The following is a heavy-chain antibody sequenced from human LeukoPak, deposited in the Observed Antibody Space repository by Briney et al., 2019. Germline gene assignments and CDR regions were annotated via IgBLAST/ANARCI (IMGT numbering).Heavy chain of an antibody. CDR2: IGSSSNTI. D-gene: IGHD5-12*01. J-gene: IGHJ4*02. V-gene: IGHV3-48*02. CDR3: ARDILTKQAYSGYDN. CDR1: GFTFSTYS. Sequence: GGSLRLSCAASGFTFSTYSMNWVRQAPGKGLEWVSYIGSSSNTIYYADSVKGRFTIYRDNAKNSLYLQMNSLRDEDTAVYYCARDILTKQAYSGYDNWGQGTLVTVSS.